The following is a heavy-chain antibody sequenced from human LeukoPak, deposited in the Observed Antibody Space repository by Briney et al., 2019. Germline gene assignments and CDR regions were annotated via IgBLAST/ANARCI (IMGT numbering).Heavy chain of an antibody. Sequence: GGSLRLSCAASGFTFSNYTMHWVRQAPGKGLEWVAVISYGGSNKYYADSVKGRFTISRDNSKNTLYLQMNSLRAEDTAVYYCASSMIVVATFDYWGQGTLVTVSS. CDR2: ISYGGSNK. CDR1: GFTFSNYT. CDR3: ASSMIVVATFDY. V-gene: IGHV3-30*04. D-gene: IGHD3-22*01. J-gene: IGHJ4*02.